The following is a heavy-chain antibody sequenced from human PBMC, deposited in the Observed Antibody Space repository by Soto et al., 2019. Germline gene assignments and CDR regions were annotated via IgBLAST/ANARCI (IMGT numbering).Heavy chain of an antibody. CDR1: GYTFTSYA. D-gene: IGHD2-15*01. CDR3: AREGSLTYYYYGMDV. CDR2: INTNTGNP. Sequence: PSGKVSCKASGYTFTSYALNWVRQAPGQGLEWMGWINTNTGNPTYAQGFTGRFVFSLDTSVSTAYLQICSLKAEDTAVYYCAREGSLTYYYYGMDVWGQGTTVTVSS. J-gene: IGHJ6*02. V-gene: IGHV7-4-1*01.